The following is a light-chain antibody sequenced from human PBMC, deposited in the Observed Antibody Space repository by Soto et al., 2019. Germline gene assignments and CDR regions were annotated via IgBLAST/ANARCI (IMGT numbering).Light chain of an antibody. J-gene: IGLJ1*01. CDR2: DVS. V-gene: IGLV2-8*01. Sequence: QSVLTQPASVSGSPGQSITISCTGTSSDVGGYNYVSWYQQHPGKAPKLMIYDVSKRPSGVSNRFSGSKSDNTASLTVSGLQAEDEADYYCSSYAGSNNLRVFGSGTKVTVL. CDR1: SSDVGGYNY. CDR3: SSYAGSNNLRV.